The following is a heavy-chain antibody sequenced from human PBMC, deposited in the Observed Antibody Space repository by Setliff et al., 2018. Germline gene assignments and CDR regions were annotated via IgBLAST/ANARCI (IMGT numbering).Heavy chain of an antibody. D-gene: IGHD3-22*01. CDR3: IRPQTPDDDHSSGYYGF. V-gene: IGHV3-73*01. J-gene: IGHJ4*02. Sequence: PGGSLRLSCAASGFTFSDSAVHWVRQASGKGLEWVGRIRAKVSDYATAYAASLKGRFTISRDASKTTAYLQMNSLATEYTALYYCIRPQTPDDDHSSGYYGFWGQGTPVTVSS. CDR1: GFTFSDSA. CDR2: IRAKVSDYAT.